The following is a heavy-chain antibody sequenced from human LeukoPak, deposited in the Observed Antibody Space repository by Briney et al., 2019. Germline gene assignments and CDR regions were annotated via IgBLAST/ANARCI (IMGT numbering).Heavy chain of an antibody. CDR2: IYHSGST. V-gene: IGHV4-38-2*02. J-gene: IGHJ5*02. Sequence: SETLSLTCTVSGYSISSGYYWGWIRQPPGKGLEWIGSIYHSGSTYYNPSLKSRVTISVDTSKNQFSLKLSSVTAADTAVYYCARDFDSSGYYRYNWFDPWGQGTPVTVSS. D-gene: IGHD3-22*01. CDR1: GYSISSGYY. CDR3: ARDFDSSGYYRYNWFDP.